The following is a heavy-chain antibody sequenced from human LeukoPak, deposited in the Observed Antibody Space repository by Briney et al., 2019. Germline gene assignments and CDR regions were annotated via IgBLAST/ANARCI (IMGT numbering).Heavy chain of an antibody. V-gene: IGHV1-2*02. CDR3: ASSGQWLVEDY. CDR1: XTFTGXY. J-gene: IGHJ4*02. D-gene: IGHD6-19*01. Sequence: XTFTGXYMHWXRQAPGQGREWMGWINPNSGGTNYAQKFQGRVTMTRDTSISTAYMELSRLRSDDTAVYYCASSGQWLVEDYWGQGTLVTVSS. CDR2: INPNSGGT.